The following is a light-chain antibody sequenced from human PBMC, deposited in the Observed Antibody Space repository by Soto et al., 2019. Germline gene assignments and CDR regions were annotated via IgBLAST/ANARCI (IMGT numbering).Light chain of an antibody. CDR2: GAS. CDR3: QQYNNWPYT. V-gene: IGKV3-15*01. J-gene: IGKJ2*01. CDR1: QSVSSN. Sequence: EIVMTQSPATLSVSPGERATLSCRASQSVSSNLAWYQQKPGQAPRLHIYGASTRVTGIPARFSGSGSGTEFTLTISSLQSEDFAVYYCQQYNNWPYTFGQGTKLEIK.